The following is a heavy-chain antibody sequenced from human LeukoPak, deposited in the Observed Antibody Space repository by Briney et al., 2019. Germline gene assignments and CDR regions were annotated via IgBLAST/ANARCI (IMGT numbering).Heavy chain of an antibody. CDR3: ARSLVVGEFYFDY. D-gene: IGHD3-22*01. CDR2: ISSSSSYI. Sequence: PGGSLRLSCAASGFTFSSYSMNWVRQAPGRGLEWVSSISSSSSYIYYADSVKGRFTISRDNAKNSLYLQMNSLRAEDTAVYYCARSLVVGEFYFDYWGQGALVTVSS. J-gene: IGHJ4*02. V-gene: IGHV3-21*01. CDR1: GFTFSSYS.